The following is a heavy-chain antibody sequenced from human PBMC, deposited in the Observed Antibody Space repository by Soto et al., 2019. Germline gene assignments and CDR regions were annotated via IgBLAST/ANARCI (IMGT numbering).Heavy chain of an antibody. CDR1: GGSISSGGYS. CDR3: ASVPGP. V-gene: IGHV4-30-2*01. D-gene: IGHD3-10*01. CDR2: IYHSGST. J-gene: IGHJ5*02. Sequence: QLQLQESGSGLVKPSQTLSLTCAVSGGSISSGGYSWSWIRQPPGKGLEWIEYIYHSGSTYYNPALXSXFTISVHRTKNQVPLKLTSVTAADMAVYYCASVPGPWGQGTLVTVSS.